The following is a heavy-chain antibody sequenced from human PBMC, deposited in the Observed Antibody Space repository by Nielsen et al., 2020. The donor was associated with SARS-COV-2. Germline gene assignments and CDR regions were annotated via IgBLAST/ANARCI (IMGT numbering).Heavy chain of an antibody. V-gene: IGHV3-33*05. D-gene: IGHD5-18*01. CDR2: ISYDGSNK. CDR3: ARDGGGVQLWFPEYYFDY. Sequence: PGKGLEWVAVISYDGSNKYYADSVKGRFTISRDNSKNTLYLQMNSLRAEDTAVYYCARDGGGVQLWFPEYYFDYWGQGTLVTVSS. J-gene: IGHJ4*02.